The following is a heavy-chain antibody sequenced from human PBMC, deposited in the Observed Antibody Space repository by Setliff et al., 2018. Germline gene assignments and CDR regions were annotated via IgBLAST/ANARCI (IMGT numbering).Heavy chain of an antibody. D-gene: IGHD3-10*01. CDR2: IGGRGIST. J-gene: IGHJ3*02. CDR3: VKTHWDTWIRGAFDI. CDR1: GFTLGDFA. Sequence: PGGSLRLSCAASGFTLGDFAMTWVRQAPGKGLEWVSGIGGRGISTYYADSVKGRFIISRDNSENTLYLQMSSLRAEDTAVYYCVKTHWDTWIRGAFDIWGQGTMVTVSS. V-gene: IGHV3-23*01.